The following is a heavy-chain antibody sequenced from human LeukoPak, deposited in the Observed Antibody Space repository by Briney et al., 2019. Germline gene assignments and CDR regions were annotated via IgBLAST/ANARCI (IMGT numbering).Heavy chain of an antibody. D-gene: IGHD6-13*01. CDR3: AKDAGIAVAPFDY. Sequence: PGGSLRLSCAASGFTFSSYGMHWVRQAPGKGLEWVAFIRYDGSNKYYADSVKGRFTISRDNSKNTLYLQMNSLRAEDTAVYYCAKDAGIAVAPFDYWGQGTLVTVSS. CDR2: IRYDGSNK. J-gene: IGHJ4*02. V-gene: IGHV3-30*02. CDR1: GFTFSSYG.